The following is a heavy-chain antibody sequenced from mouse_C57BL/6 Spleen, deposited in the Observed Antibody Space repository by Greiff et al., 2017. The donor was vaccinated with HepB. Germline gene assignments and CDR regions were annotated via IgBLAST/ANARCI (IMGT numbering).Heavy chain of an antibody. CDR2: IDPSDSYT. J-gene: IGHJ4*01. Sequence: QVQLQQSGAELVKPGASVKLSCKASGYTFTSYWMQWVKQRPGQGLEWIGEIDPSDSYTNYNQKFKGKATLTVDTSSSTAYMQLSSLTSEDSAVYYCARYYYGSSNYAMDYWGQGTSVTVSS. V-gene: IGHV1-50*01. CDR1: GYTFTSYW. D-gene: IGHD1-1*01. CDR3: ARYYYGSSNYAMDY.